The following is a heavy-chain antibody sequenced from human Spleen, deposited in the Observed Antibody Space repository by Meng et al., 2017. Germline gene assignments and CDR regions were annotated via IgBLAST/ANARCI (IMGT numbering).Heavy chain of an antibody. D-gene: IGHD6-19*01. CDR2: IGHSGIT. CDR1: GGSLSTSGYY. J-gene: IGHJ5*02. Sequence: QPQLQESGPGLGKPSEALSLTCSVSGGSLSTSGYYWGWIRQPPGKGLEWIGSIGHSGITYYTPSLKSRVTVSIDTSKSQFSLKLTSVTAADTAVYYCVRSSGWVRTGFDPWGQGTLVTVSS. CDR3: VRSSGWVRTGFDP. V-gene: IGHV4-39*01.